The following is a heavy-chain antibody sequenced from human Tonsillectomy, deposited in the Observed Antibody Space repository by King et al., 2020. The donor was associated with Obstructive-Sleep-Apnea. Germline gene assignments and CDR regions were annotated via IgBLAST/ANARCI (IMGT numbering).Heavy chain of an antibody. CDR1: GFSISSSDW. CDR2: IYHSGRT. V-gene: IGHV4-4*02. J-gene: IGHJ4*02. CDR3: ARDPYGDHFDY. D-gene: IGHD4-17*01. Sequence: QLQESGPGLVKPSVTLSLTGAISGFSISSSDWWSWVRQPPGKRLEWIGEIYHSGRTIYNPSLQSRVTISVDKSKNPFSLKLNSVTAADTAVYYCARDPYGDHFDYWGQGTLVTVSS.